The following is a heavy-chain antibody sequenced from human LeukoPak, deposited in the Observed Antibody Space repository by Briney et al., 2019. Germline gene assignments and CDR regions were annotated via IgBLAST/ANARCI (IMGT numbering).Heavy chain of an antibody. CDR3: ARGRYSSGWQI. Sequence: ASVKVSCKASGYTFTSYDINWVRQATGQGLEWMGWMNPNSGNTGYAQKFRGRVTMTRNTSISTAYMELSSLRSEDTAEYYCARGRYSSGWQIWGQGTMVTVSS. CDR1: GYTFTSYD. J-gene: IGHJ3*02. D-gene: IGHD6-19*01. CDR2: MNPNSGNT. V-gene: IGHV1-8*01.